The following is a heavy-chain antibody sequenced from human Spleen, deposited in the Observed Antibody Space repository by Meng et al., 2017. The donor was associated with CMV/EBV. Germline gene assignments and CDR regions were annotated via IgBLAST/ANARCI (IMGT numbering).Heavy chain of an antibody. V-gene: IGHV4-4*07. Sequence: QVQLQDSGPGLVKPSETLSLTCTVSGGSISSYYWSWIRQPAGKGLEWIGRIYTSGSTNYNPSLKSRVTMSVDTSKNQFSLKLSSVTAADTAVYYCARDGVRWRYFNWFDPWGQGTLVTVSS. J-gene: IGHJ5*02. D-gene: IGHD2/OR15-2a*01. CDR2: IYTSGST. CDR1: GGSISSYY. CDR3: ARDGVRWRYFNWFDP.